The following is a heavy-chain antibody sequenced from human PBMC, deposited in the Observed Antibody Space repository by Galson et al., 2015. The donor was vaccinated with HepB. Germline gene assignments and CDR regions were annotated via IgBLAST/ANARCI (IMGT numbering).Heavy chain of an antibody. CDR1: GFTFSNAW. Sequence: SLRLSCAASGFTFSNAWMNWVRQAPGKGLEWVGRIKSKTDGGTTDYAAPVKGRFTISRDDSKNTLYLQMNSLKTEDTAVYYCTTDLDSSSFLFDYWGQGTLVTVSS. J-gene: IGHJ4*02. V-gene: IGHV3-15*07. CDR3: TTDLDSSSFLFDY. D-gene: IGHD3-22*01. CDR2: IKSKTDGGTT.